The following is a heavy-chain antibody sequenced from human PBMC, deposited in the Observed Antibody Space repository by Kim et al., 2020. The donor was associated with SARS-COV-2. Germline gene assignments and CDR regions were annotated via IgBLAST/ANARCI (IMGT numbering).Heavy chain of an antibody. Sequence: GGSLRLSCAASGFTFSSYEMNWVRQAPGKGLEWVSYISSSGSTIYYADSVKGRFTISRDNAKNSLYLQMNSLRADDTAVYYCAREDEWFGESSFDYWGQGTLVTVSS. V-gene: IGHV3-48*03. CDR3: AREDEWFGESSFDY. J-gene: IGHJ4*02. D-gene: IGHD3-10*01. CDR2: ISSSGSTI. CDR1: GFTFSSYE.